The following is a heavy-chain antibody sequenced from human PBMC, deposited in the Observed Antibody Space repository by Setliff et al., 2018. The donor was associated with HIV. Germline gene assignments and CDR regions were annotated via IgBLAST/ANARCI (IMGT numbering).Heavy chain of an antibody. CDR1: GFTFSDHW. V-gene: IGHV3-7*01. J-gene: IGHJ4*02. Sequence: GGSLRLSCAASGFTFSDHWMTWVRQAPGKGLEWVANINGDGGEKYYVDSVRGRFTISRGNARNSLYLQMNSLRAEDTAMYYCARVSSSWFDYWGQGTLVTVSS. CDR3: ARVSSSWFDY. CDR2: INGDGGEK. D-gene: IGHD6-13*01.